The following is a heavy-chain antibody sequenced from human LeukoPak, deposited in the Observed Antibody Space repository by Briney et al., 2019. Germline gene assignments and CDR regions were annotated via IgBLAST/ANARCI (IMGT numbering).Heavy chain of an antibody. D-gene: IGHD3-22*01. Sequence: ASVKVSCKASGYTFTSYAMHWVHQAPGQRLEWMGWINAGNGNTKYSQKFQGRVTITRDTSASTAYMELSSLRSEDTAVYYCARSPQNYYDSSGYPGDYWGQGTLVTVSS. V-gene: IGHV1-3*01. CDR3: ARSPQNYYDSSGYPGDY. J-gene: IGHJ4*02. CDR1: GYTFTSYA. CDR2: INAGNGNT.